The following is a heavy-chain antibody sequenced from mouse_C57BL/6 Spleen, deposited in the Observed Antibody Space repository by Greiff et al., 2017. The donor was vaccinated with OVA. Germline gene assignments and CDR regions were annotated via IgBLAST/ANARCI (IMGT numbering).Heavy chain of an antibody. Sequence: VMLVESGPGLVQPSQSLSITCTVSGFSLTSYGVHWVRQSPGKGLEWLGVIWSGGSTDYNAAFISRLSISKDNSKSQVFFKMNSLQADDTAIYYCARPAQATSWFAYWGQGTLVTVSA. V-gene: IGHV2-2*01. D-gene: IGHD3-2*02. CDR1: GFSLTSYG. CDR2: IWSGGST. CDR3: ARPAQATSWFAY. J-gene: IGHJ3*01.